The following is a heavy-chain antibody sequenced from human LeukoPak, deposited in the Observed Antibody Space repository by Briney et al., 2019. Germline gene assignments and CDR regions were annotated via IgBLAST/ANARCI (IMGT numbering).Heavy chain of an antibody. Sequence: SETLSLTCTVSGGSISSSSYYWGWIRQPPGKGLEWIGYIYYSGSTYYNPSLKSRITISVDTSKNQFSLKLSSVTAADTAVYYCARGFAGSSTSYAYPFGYWGQGTLVTVSS. V-gene: IGHV4-31*03. D-gene: IGHD2-2*01. CDR3: ARGFAGSSTSYAYPFGY. CDR1: GGSISSSSYY. CDR2: IYYSGST. J-gene: IGHJ4*02.